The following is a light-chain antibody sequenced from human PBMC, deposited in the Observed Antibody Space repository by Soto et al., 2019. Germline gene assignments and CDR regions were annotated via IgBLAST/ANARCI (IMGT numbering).Light chain of an antibody. CDR3: SSFTGTTTLDV. J-gene: IGLJ1*01. V-gene: IGLV1-47*01. CDR1: SSNIGSEY. Sequence: QSVLTQPPSASGTPGQRVTISCSGSSSNIGSEYVVWYQHLPGTAPKLLIYRNNQRPSGVPDRFAGSKSGTSASLAISGLRSEDEADYYCSSFTGTTTLDVFGTGTKLTVL. CDR2: RNN.